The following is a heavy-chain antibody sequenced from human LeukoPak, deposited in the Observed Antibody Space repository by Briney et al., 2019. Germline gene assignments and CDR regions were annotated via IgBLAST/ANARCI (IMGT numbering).Heavy chain of an antibody. D-gene: IGHD5-18*01. Sequence: SEALSLTCSVSGLSISSGRFWVWIRQPPGKGLEWLATVYESGTPFYNPSLKSRLTISVDLPRNQFSLRLTSLTAADTAVYYCARVTHTELSTWFDPRGQGTLVTVSS. V-gene: IGHV4-38-2*02. CDR1: GLSISSGRF. CDR3: ARVTHTELSTWFDP. J-gene: IGHJ5*02. CDR2: VYESGTP.